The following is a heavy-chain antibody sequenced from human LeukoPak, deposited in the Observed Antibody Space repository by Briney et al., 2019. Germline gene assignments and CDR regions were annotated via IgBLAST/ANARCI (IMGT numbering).Heavy chain of an antibody. Sequence: GGSLRLSCAASGFTFSSYAMSWVRQTPGKGLEWVSGISGGGYSTYYADSVKGRFTISRDNSKNTLYLQMNSLRAEDTAVYYCARAGRGFSYGSFAYWGQGSLVTVSS. D-gene: IGHD5-18*01. CDR2: ISGGGYST. CDR1: GFTFSSYA. J-gene: IGHJ4*02. CDR3: ARAGRGFSYGSFAY. V-gene: IGHV3-23*01.